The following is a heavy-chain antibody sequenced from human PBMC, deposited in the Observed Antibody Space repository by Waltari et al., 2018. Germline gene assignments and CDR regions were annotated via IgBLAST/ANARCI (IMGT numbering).Heavy chain of an antibody. CDR2: IYHSGST. D-gene: IGHD6-13*01. Sequence: QVQLQESGPGLVKPSETLSLTCAVSGYSISSGYYWGWIRQPPGKGLEWIGSIYHSGSTYYTPSLKSRVTISVDTSKNQFSLKLSSVTAADTAVYYCARLILTAGPRYNWFDPWGQGTLVTVSS. V-gene: IGHV4-38-2*01. J-gene: IGHJ5*02. CDR1: GYSISSGYY. CDR3: ARLILTAGPRYNWFDP.